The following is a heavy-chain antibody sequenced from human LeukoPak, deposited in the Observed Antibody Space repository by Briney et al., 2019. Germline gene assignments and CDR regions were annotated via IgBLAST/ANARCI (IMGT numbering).Heavy chain of an antibody. CDR3: ARDTDSAGFDY. Sequence: PSQTLSLTCTVSGGSISSGGYYWSWIRQPPGKGLEWIGYIYHSGSTYYNPSLKRRVTISVDRSKNQFSLKLSSVTAADTAVYYCARDTDSAGFDYWGQGTLVTVSS. V-gene: IGHV4-30-2*01. CDR1: GGSISSGGYY. D-gene: IGHD2-15*01. J-gene: IGHJ4*02. CDR2: IYHSGST.